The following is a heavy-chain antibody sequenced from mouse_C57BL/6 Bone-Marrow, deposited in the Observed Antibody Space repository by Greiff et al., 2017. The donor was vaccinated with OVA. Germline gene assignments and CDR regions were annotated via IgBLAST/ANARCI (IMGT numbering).Heavy chain of an antibody. V-gene: IGHV1-81*01. CDR1: GYTFTSYG. CDR3: ARNAYYSNYFDY. CDR2: IYPRSGNT. D-gene: IGHD2-5*01. Sequence: QVQLQQSGAELARPGASVKLSCKASGYTFTSYGISWVKQRTGQGLKWIGEIYPRSGNTYYNEKFKGKATLTADKSSSTAYMELRSLTSEDSAVYFCARNAYYSNYFDYWGQGTTLTVSS. J-gene: IGHJ2*01.